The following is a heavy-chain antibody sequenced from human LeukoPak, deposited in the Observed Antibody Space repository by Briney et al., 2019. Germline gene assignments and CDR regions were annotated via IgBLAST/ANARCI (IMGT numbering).Heavy chain of an antibody. D-gene: IGHD3-3*02. CDR2: IGSDGSGT. CDR3: VSPAFINF. V-gene: IGHV3-64D*06. CDR1: GFPFSTLD. Sequence: PGGSLRLSCSASGFPFSTLDMHWVRQAPGKGLEHVSTIGSDGSGTYYADSVKDRFIISRDNSKDAVYLQMSSLRPEDTAVYYCVSPAFINFWGQGTLVTVSS. J-gene: IGHJ4*01.